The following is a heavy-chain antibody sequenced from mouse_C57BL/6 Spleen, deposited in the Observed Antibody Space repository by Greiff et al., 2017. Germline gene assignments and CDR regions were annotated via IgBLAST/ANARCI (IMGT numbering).Heavy chain of an antibody. CDR3: ARVNTYYSNGYYFCY. Sequence: EVKLMESGPELVKPGDSVKISCKASGYSFTGYFMNWVMQSHGKSLEWIGRINPYNGDTFYNQKFKGKATLTVDKSSSTAHMELRCLTSEDSAVYYCARVNTYYSNGYYFCYRGQGTTLTVSS. CDR2: INPYNGDT. D-gene: IGHD2-5*01. V-gene: IGHV1-20*01. CDR1: GYSFTGYF. J-gene: IGHJ2*01.